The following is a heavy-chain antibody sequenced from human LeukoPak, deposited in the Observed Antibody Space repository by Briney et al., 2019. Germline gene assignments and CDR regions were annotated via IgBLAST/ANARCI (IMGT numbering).Heavy chain of an antibody. Sequence: PGGSLRLSCAASGFTFSSYAMSWVRQAPGKGLEWVSVIYTAGGTFYADSVKGRFTISRDNSENTLYLQMNSPRVEDTAVYYCARVQGSGLPRWYWGQGTLVTVSS. CDR2: IYTAGGT. V-gene: IGHV3-66*01. CDR3: ARVQGSGLPRWY. D-gene: IGHD2-15*01. J-gene: IGHJ4*02. CDR1: GFTFSSYA.